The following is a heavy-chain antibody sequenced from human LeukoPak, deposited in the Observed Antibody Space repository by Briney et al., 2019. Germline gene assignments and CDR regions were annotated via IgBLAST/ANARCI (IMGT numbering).Heavy chain of an antibody. Sequence: PSETLSLTCTVSGGSISSYYWSWIRQPPGKGLEWIGYIYYSESTNYNPSLKSRVTISVDTSKNQFSLKLSSVTAADTAVYYCARVVFGVVITSNWFDPWGQGTLVTVSS. V-gene: IGHV4-59*01. CDR1: GGSISSYY. D-gene: IGHD3-3*01. J-gene: IGHJ5*02. CDR2: IYYSEST. CDR3: ARVVFGVVITSNWFDP.